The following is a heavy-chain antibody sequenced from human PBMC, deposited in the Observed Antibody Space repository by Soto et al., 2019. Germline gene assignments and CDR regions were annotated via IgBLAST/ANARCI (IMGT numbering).Heavy chain of an antibody. CDR1: GFTVSSNY. Sequence: GGSLRLSCAASGFTVSSNYMSWVRQAPGKGLEWVSVIYSGGSTYYADSVKGRFTISRDNSKNTLYLQMNSLRAEDTAVYYCARESEDLTSNFDYWGQGTLVTVSS. J-gene: IGHJ4*02. V-gene: IGHV3-53*01. CDR2: IYSGGST. CDR3: ARESEDLTSNFDY.